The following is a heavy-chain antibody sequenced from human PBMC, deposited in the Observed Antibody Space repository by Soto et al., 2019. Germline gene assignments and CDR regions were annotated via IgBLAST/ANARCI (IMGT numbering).Heavy chain of an antibody. CDR3: ARALVGGFYDY. CDR2: ITNNGDYT. J-gene: IGHJ4*02. V-gene: IGHV3-64*01. CDR1: GFTFSNYA. Sequence: GGSLRLSCAASGFTFSNYAMHWVRQAPGKGLEYVSAITNNGDYTYYANSVKGRFIISRDNYRNILYLQMGSLGVEDMAVYYCARALVGGFYDYWGQGTLVTVSS. D-gene: IGHD3-22*01.